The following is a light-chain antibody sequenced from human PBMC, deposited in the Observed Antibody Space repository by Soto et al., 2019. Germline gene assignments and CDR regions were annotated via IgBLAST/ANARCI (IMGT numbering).Light chain of an antibody. J-gene: IGKJ3*01. CDR1: QSISSF. CDR3: QQTYSVPFT. V-gene: IGKV1-39*01. CDR2: GAS. Sequence: DLQLTQSPSSLSASVGDRVTITCRTSQSISSFLSWYRQKPGKAPILLIYGASILHSGVPSRFSGSGSGTDFTLIISSLQAEDFATYYCQQTYSVPFTFGPGTRVDIK.